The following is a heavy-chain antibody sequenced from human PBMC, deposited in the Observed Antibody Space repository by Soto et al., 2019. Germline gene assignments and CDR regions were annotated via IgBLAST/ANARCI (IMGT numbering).Heavy chain of an antibody. Sequence: SETLSLTCTVSGVSIRSGGYYWSWIRQHPGKGLEWIGYIYYSGSTYYNPSLKSRVTISVDTSKNQFSLKLSSVTAADTAVYYCARARKEFCSSTSCYADPYYFDDWGQGTLVTVSS. D-gene: IGHD2-2*01. CDR2: IYYSGST. CDR1: GVSIRSGGYY. V-gene: IGHV4-31*03. J-gene: IGHJ4*02. CDR3: ARARKEFCSSTSCYADPYYFDD.